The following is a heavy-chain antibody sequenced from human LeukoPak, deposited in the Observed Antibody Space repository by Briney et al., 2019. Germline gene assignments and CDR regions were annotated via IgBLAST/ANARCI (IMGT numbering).Heavy chain of an antibody. J-gene: IGHJ4*02. D-gene: IGHD1-26*01. CDR2: ISSSGSTI. Sequence: PGGSLRLSCAASGFTFSSYEMNWVRQAPGKGLEWVSYISSSGSTIYYADSVKGRFTISRDNAKNSLYLQMNSLRAEDTALYYCAKGSGSYFRPLHYWGQGTLVTVSS. CDR1: GFTFSSYE. CDR3: AKGSGSYFRPLHY. V-gene: IGHV3-48*03.